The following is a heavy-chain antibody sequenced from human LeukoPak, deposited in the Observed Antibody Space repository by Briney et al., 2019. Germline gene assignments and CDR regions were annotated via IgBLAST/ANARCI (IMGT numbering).Heavy chain of an antibody. CDR2: IYSGGST. J-gene: IGHJ3*02. Sequence: PGGSLRLSCAASGFTVSSNYMSWVRQAPGKGLDWVSVIYSGGSTYHADSVKGRFTISRDNSKNTLYLQMNSLRAEDTAVYYCARDLISSSWYHAFDIWGQGTMVTVSS. CDR1: GFTVSSNY. V-gene: IGHV3-53*01. CDR3: ARDLISSSWYHAFDI. D-gene: IGHD6-13*01.